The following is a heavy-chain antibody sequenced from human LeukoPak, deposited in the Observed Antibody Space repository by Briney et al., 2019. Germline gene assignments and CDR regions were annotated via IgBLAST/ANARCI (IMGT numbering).Heavy chain of an antibody. Sequence: EASVKVSCKASGYTFTGYFIHWVRQAPGQGLEWMGWINPNSGGTNYAQKFQGRVTMTRDTSISTAYMELSRLRSDDTAVYYCARTPSTSETAAGSFDYWGQGTLVTVSS. D-gene: IGHD6-13*01. CDR1: GYTFTGYF. CDR3: ARTPSTSETAAGSFDY. V-gene: IGHV1-2*02. CDR2: INPNSGGT. J-gene: IGHJ4*02.